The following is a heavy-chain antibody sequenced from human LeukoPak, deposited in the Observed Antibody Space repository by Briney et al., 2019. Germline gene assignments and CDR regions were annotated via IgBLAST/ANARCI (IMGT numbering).Heavy chain of an antibody. V-gene: IGHV4-38-2*01. D-gene: IGHD3-22*01. CDR2: IYHSGST. CDR3: ARAITMIVVLSWFDP. Sequence: GSLRLSCAASGFTFSSYSMSWVCQAPGKGLEWIGSIYHSGSTYYNPSLKSRVTISVDTSKNQFSLKLSSVTAADTAVYYCARAITMIVVLSWFDPWGQGTLVTVSS. J-gene: IGHJ5*02. CDR1: GFTFSSYS.